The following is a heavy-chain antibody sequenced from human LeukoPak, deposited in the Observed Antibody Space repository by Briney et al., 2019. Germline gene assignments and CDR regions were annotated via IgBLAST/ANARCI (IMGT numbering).Heavy chain of an antibody. CDR3: ARVGWLQLGGGFDY. J-gene: IGHJ4*02. CDR1: GGSISSGDYY. V-gene: IGHV4-30-4*01. D-gene: IGHD5-24*01. Sequence: SQTLSLTCTVSGGSISSGDYYWSWIRQPPGKGLEWIGYTYYSGSTYYNPSLKSRVTISVDTSENQFSLKLSSVTAADTAVYYCARVGWLQLGGGFDYWGQGTLVTVSS. CDR2: TYYSGST.